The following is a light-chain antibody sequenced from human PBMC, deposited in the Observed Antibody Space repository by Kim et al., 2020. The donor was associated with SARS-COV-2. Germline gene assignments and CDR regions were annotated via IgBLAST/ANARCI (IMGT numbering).Light chain of an antibody. CDR1: NIGSKS. J-gene: IGLJ3*02. CDR3: QVWDRTWV. CDR2: YDS. V-gene: IGLV3-21*04. Sequence: VSGAPGKTARITCGGNNIGSKSVHWYHQTPGQAPVLVMYYDSDRPSGIPERFSGSKSGNTATLTISRVEAGDEADYYCQVWDRTWVFGEGTKLTVL.